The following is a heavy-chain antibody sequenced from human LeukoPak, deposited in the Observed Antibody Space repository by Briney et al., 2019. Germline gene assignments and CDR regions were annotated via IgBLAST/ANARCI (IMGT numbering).Heavy chain of an antibody. Sequence: SETLSLTCTVSGGSITTYYWSWIRQPPGKGLEWIGYIYYTGSSNYNPSLKSRVTLSVDTSKNQFSLKLSSVTAADTAVYYCARGSPYSSSFCFDYWGQGTLVTVSS. CDR2: IYYTGSS. CDR1: GGSITTYY. D-gene: IGHD6-6*01. V-gene: IGHV4-59*01. J-gene: IGHJ4*02. CDR3: ARGSPYSSSFCFDY.